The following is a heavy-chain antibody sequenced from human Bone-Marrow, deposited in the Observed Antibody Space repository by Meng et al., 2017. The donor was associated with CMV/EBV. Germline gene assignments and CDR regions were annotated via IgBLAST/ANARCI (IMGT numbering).Heavy chain of an antibody. CDR3: ARGLRNYGMDV. Sequence: SETLSLTCAVYGGSFSGYYWSWIRQPPGKGLEWIGEINHSGSTNYNPSLKSRVTISVDTSKNQFSLKLSSVTAADTAVYYCARGLRNYGMDVWGQGNTVTFSS. J-gene: IGHJ6*02. CDR1: GGSFSGYY. CDR2: INHSGST. V-gene: IGHV4-34*01.